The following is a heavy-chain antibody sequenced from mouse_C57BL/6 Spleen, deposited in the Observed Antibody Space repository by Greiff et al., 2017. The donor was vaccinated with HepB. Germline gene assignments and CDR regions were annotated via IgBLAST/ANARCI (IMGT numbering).Heavy chain of an antibody. J-gene: IGHJ4*01. CDR3: ARGPSHYYGSSYETYAMDY. D-gene: IGHD1-1*01. Sequence: EVQRVESGGGLVKPGGSLKLSCAASGFTFSDYGMHWVRQAPEKGLEWVAYISSGSSTIYYADTVKGRFTNARDNAKNTLFLQMTSLRSEETAMYYCARGPSHYYGSSYETYAMDYWGQGTSVTVSS. V-gene: IGHV5-17*01. CDR2: ISSGSSTI. CDR1: GFTFSDYG.